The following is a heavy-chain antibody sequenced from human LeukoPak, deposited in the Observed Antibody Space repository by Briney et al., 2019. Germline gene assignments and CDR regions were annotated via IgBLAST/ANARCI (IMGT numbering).Heavy chain of an antibody. CDR2: INSDGSTT. J-gene: IGHJ4*02. CDR1: GFALSSYW. Sequence: GGSLRLSCAASGFALSSYWMHWVRQAPGEGPVWVSDINSDGSTTRYADSVQGRFTISRDNAKNTLYLQMNSLRADDTAVYYCATRDYTSSKYWGQGTLVTVAS. V-gene: IGHV3-74*01. D-gene: IGHD2-2*02. CDR3: ATRDYTSSKY.